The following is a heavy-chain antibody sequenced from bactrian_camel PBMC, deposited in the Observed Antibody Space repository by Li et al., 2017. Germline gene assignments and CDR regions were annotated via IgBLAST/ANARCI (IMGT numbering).Heavy chain of an antibody. J-gene: IGHJ4*01. CDR2: MQSIGGKT. V-gene: IGHV3-2*01. CDR1: GVTSPRYC. CDR3: AGRFGVGACAGRHWEGPTPYDS. D-gene: IGHD1*01. Sequence: HVQLVESGGGSAQAGGSLRLSCRVSGVTSPRYCMGWFRQAPGKEREAVARMQSIGGKTYYADSVKGRFTLARDDAKNTLYLEMNNLKPEDTAMYYCAGRFGVGACAGRHWEGPTPYDSWGQGTQVTVS.